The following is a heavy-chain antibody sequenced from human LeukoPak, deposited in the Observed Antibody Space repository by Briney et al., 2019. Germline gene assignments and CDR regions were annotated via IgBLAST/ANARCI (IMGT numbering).Heavy chain of an antibody. CDR1: GYIFSKYF. J-gene: IGHJ4*02. Sequence: ASVKVSCKTSGYIFSKYFMQWVRQAPGQGLEWMGMIYPRDGSTSYAQKFQGRVTVTRDTSTSTVHMELSGLRSEDTAVYYCARDQEGFDYWGQGTLITVSS. CDR2: IYPRDGST. CDR3: ARDQEGFDY. V-gene: IGHV1-46*01.